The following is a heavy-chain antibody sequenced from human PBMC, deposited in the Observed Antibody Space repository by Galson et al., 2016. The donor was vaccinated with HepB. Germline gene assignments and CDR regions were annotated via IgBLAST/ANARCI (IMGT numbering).Heavy chain of an antibody. Sequence: SLRLSCAASGFSFNNYAMRWVRQAPGKGLEWVSGISGSGGSTYSADSVKGRFTISRDNSKNTLYLQMNSLRAEDTAVYYCAKEDSMIVVGGFDYWSQGTLVTVSS. D-gene: IGHD3-22*01. J-gene: IGHJ4*02. CDR1: GFSFNNYA. CDR2: ISGSGGST. CDR3: AKEDSMIVVGGFDY. V-gene: IGHV3-23*01.